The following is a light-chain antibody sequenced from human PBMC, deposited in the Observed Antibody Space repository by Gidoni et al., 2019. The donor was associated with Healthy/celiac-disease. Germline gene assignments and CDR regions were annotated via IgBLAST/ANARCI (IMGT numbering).Light chain of an antibody. J-gene: IGKJ1*01. CDR2: DAS. Sequence: EIVLTPSPATRSLSPGERATLPCRASQSVSSYLDWYQQKPGQAPKLLIYDASNRATGIPARFSGSGSGTDFTLTISSLEPEDFAVYYCQQRGNWTKTFXQXTKVEIK. V-gene: IGKV3-11*01. CDR1: QSVSSY. CDR3: QQRGNWTKT.